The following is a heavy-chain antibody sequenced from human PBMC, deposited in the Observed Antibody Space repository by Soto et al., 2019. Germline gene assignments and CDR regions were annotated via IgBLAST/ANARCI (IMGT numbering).Heavy chain of an antibody. V-gene: IGHV3-30*18. CDR2: ISYDGSNK. J-gene: IGHJ3*02. D-gene: IGHD3-22*01. CDR3: AKDDRYYYDSSGITGAFDI. CDR1: GFTFSSYG. Sequence: GGSLRLSCAASGFTFSSYGMHWVRQAPGKGLEWVAVISYDGSNKYYSDSVKGRFTISRDNSKNTLYLQMNSLRAEDTAVYYCAKDDRYYYDSSGITGAFDIWGQGTMVTVSS.